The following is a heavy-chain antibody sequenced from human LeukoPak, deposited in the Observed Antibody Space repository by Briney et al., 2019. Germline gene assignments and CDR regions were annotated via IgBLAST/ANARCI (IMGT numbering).Heavy chain of an antibody. Sequence: PGGSLRLSCAASGFTFSSYAMHWVRQAPGKGLEWVAVILYDGSNKYYADSVKGRFTISRDNSKNTLYLQMNSLRAEDTAVYYCARSGTYSSSWTNWFDPWGQGTLVTVSS. CDR2: ILYDGSNK. CDR3: ARSGTYSSSWTNWFDP. CDR1: GFTFSSYA. D-gene: IGHD6-13*01. V-gene: IGHV3-30*04. J-gene: IGHJ5*02.